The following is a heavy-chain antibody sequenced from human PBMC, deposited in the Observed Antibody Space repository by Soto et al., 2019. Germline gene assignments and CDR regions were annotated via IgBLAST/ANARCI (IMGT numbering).Heavy chain of an antibody. V-gene: IGHV3-7*01. CDR1: GFNFSSYW. Sequence: PWRSQRVSWAATGFNFSSYWRSWVRQAPGKGLEWVANIKQDGSEKYYVDSAKGRFTISRDNAKNSLHLQMNSLRAEDTAVDYGARGFNSALDIWGQGTMVTVSS. CDR3: ARGFNSALDI. CDR2: IKQDGSEK. J-gene: IGHJ3*02.